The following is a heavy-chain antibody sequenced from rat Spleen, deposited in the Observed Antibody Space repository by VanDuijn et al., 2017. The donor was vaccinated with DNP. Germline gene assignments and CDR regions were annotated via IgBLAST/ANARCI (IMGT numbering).Heavy chain of an antibody. J-gene: IGHJ3*01. D-gene: IGHD1-2*01. CDR2: INTDGDNA. V-gene: IGHV5-25*01. CDR1: GFSFRDYD. Sequence: EVQLVESGGGLVQPGRSMKLSCTASGFSFRDYDMAWVRQAPSKGLEWMASINTDGDNAYYRDSVKGRFTISRDDAKSTLYLQMDSLRSEDTATYYCTTESSSRTYLTYWGQGTLVTVSS. CDR3: TTESSSRTYLTY.